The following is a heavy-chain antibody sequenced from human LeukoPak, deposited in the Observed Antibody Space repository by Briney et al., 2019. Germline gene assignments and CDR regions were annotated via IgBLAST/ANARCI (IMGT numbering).Heavy chain of an antibody. CDR3: ARGGSGSYYLNY. Sequence: GESLKISCKGSGYNFPNYWIGWVRQMPGKGLGWVGIIYPGDSHTRYSPSSQGQVTTSADNSISTAYLQWRSLKASDTAMYYCARGGSGSYYLNYWGQGTLVTVSS. D-gene: IGHD1-26*01. J-gene: IGHJ4*02. V-gene: IGHV5-51*01. CDR2: IYPGDSHT. CDR1: GYNFPNYW.